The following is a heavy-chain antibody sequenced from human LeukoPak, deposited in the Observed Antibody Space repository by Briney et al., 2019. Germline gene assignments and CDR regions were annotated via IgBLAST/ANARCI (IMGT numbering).Heavy chain of an antibody. D-gene: IGHD3-16*01. J-gene: IGHJ3*02. CDR2: INPSGGST. CDR3: ARPLTCYDYVWGSPAFDI. V-gene: IGHV1-46*01. CDR1: GYTFTSYS. Sequence: GASVKVSCKASGYTFTSYSLHWVRQAPGQGLEWMGIINPSGGSTTYAQKFQGRVTMTRDMSTSTVYMELSRLRSDDTAVYYCARPLTCYDYVWGSPAFDIWGQGTMVTVSS.